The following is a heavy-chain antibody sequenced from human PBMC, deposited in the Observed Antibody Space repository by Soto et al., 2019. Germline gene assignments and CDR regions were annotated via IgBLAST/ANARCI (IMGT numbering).Heavy chain of an antibody. V-gene: IGHV3-23*01. J-gene: IGHJ6*02. CDR2: ITGSGGST. CDR1: GFTFSSYA. CDR3: AKANYGDYDNYYYGMDV. D-gene: IGHD4-17*01. Sequence: EVQLLESGGGLVQPGGSLRLSCAASGFTFSSYAMSWVRQAPGKGLEWVSAITGSGGSTYYADSVKGRFTISRDNSKNTLYLQMNSLRAEDTSVYYCAKANYGDYDNYYYGMDVWGQGTTVTVSS.